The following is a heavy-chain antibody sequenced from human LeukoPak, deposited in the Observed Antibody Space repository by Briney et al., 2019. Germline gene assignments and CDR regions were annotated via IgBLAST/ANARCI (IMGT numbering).Heavy chain of an antibody. J-gene: IGHJ4*02. CDR3: AREGRQYTGGWYYFDY. CDR2: INPDSCDT. D-gene: IGHD2-8*02. Sequence: ASVKVSCKASGYTFTGYYMHWVRQAPGQGLEGRGCINPDSCDTHYAQKFQGRVTMTRDTSISTGYMELSRLTSDDTAVYYCAREGRQYTGGWYYFDYWGQGTLVTVSS. V-gene: IGHV1-2*02. CDR1: GYTFTGYY.